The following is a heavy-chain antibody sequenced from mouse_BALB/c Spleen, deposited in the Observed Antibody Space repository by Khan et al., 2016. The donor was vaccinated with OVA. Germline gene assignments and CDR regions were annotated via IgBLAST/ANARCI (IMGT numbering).Heavy chain of an antibody. CDR3: ARGNYYGYAMDY. D-gene: IGHD1-1*01. CDR1: GYSITSNYA. CDR2: ISYSGRT. Sequence: EVQLQESGPGLVKPSQSLSLTCTVTGYSITSNYAWNWIRQFLGNKLEWMGYISYSGRTSYIPSLKSRISITRDTSTNQFFLQLNSVTTEETATYYCARGNYYGYAMDYWGQGTSVTVSS. J-gene: IGHJ4*01. V-gene: IGHV3-2*02.